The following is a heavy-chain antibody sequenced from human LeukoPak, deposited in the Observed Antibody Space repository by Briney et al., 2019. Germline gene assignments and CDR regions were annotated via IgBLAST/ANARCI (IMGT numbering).Heavy chain of an antibody. CDR2: VSSSGTTT. D-gene: IGHD2-15*01. CDR3: ARDCSGGSCYDY. J-gene: IGHJ4*02. Sequence: PGGSLRLSCAASGFTFSSYSVIWARQAPGKGLEGVSYVSSSGTTTYYADSVKGRFTISRDNAKNSLYLQMNSLRAEDTAVYYCARDCSGGSCYDYWGQGTLVTVSS. V-gene: IGHV3-48*04. CDR1: GFTFSSYS.